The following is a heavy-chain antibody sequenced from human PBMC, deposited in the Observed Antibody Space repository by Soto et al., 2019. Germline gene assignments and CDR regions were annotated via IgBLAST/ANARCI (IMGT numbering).Heavy chain of an antibody. CDR1: GYTFSSYG. V-gene: IGHV1-18*04. J-gene: IGHJ4*02. Sequence: QVQLVQSGAEVKKPGASVKVSCKASGYTFSSYGITWVRQAPGQGLEWMGWMSAYNGNTDYAQKLQGRVTMTRDTSRGTAYREVPSRRSDVAPVNYCARVPVGSCGWYAMFTNDDYWGQGTLVTVSS. D-gene: IGHD6-19*01. CDR3: ARVPVGSCGWYAMFTNDDY. CDR2: MSAYNGNT.